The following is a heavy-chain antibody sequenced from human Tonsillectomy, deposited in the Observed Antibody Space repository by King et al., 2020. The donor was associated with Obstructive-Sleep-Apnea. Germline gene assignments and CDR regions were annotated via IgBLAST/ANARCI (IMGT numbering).Heavy chain of an antibody. CDR3: ARGRGGDWWEILPFDI. D-gene: IGHD2-21*01. Sequence: YYIHCVRQAPGQGLEWMGWNNPKSGSTNYVERFQGRVTMTRDTSTSTAYIELCRLRNYDTAIFYCARGRGGDWWEILPFDIWCQGKMVTVSS. V-gene: IGHV1-2*02. CDR1: YY. J-gene: IGHJ3*02. CDR2: NNPKSGST.